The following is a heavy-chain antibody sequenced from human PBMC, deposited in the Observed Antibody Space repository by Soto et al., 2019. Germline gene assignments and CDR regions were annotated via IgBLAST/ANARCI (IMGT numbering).Heavy chain of an antibody. CDR3: ARRGAGYNYDF. D-gene: IGHD5-12*01. Sequence: GESLKISCGASGYSFPAFWIGWVRQMPGKGLEWMGIIFPADSETRYSPSFQGQVTISADKPTSTAYLEWGSLKASDTAMYYCARRGAGYNYDFWGQGTLVTVSS. J-gene: IGHJ4*02. V-gene: IGHV5-51*01. CDR2: IFPADSET. CDR1: GYSFPAFW.